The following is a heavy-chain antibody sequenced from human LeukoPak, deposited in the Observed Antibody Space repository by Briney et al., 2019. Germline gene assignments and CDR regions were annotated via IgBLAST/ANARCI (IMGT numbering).Heavy chain of an antibody. CDR1: GFTFRTYW. D-gene: IGHD6-13*01. CDR3: DRGYSIDY. CDR2: INGDGSST. J-gene: IGHJ4*02. Sequence: GGSLRLSCAASGFTFRTYWMHWVRQAPGKGLVWVSRINGDGSSTNYADSVKGRFTISRDNSKNTLYLQMNSLRAEDTAVYYCDRGYSIDYWGQGTLVTVSS. V-gene: IGHV3-74*01.